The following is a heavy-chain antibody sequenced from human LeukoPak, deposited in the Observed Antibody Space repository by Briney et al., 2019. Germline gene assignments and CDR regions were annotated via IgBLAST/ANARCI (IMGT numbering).Heavy chain of an antibody. J-gene: IGHJ4*02. D-gene: IGHD5-18*01. Sequence: GGSLRLSCAASGVTFSSYAMSWVRQAPGKGLEWVSAISGSGGSTYYADSVKGRFTISRDNSKNTLYLQMNSLRAEDTAVYYCAKRRLELWLNYFDYWGQGTLVTVSS. CDR1: GVTFSSYA. CDR2: ISGSGGST. CDR3: AKRRLELWLNYFDY. V-gene: IGHV3-23*01.